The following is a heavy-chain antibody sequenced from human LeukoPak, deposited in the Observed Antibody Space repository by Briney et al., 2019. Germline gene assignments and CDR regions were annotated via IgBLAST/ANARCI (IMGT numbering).Heavy chain of an antibody. V-gene: IGHV3-48*01. CDR1: GFTFSDYS. Sequence: PGGSLRLSCAASGFTFSDYSMDWVRQAPGKGLQWLSYITSSSSVIYYADSMKGRFTVSRDNARNSLYLQMNSLRAEDTAVYYCARVSRFHWYFDLWGRGTLVTVSS. CDR3: ARVSRFHWYFDL. D-gene: IGHD3-16*01. CDR2: ITSSSSVI. J-gene: IGHJ2*01.